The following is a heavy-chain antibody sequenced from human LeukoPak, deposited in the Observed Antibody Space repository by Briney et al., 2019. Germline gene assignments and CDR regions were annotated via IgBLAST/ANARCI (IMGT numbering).Heavy chain of an antibody. V-gene: IGHV1-2*02. CDR1: GYTFTGYY. Sequence: ASVKVSCKASGYTFTGYYMHWVRQAPGQGLEWMGWINPSSGGTNYAQKFQGRVTMTRDTSISTAYMELSRLRSDDTAVYYCARDGDRYSSGWLHDYWGQGTLVTVSS. CDR3: ARDGDRYSSGWLHDY. D-gene: IGHD6-19*01. CDR2: INPSSGGT. J-gene: IGHJ4*02.